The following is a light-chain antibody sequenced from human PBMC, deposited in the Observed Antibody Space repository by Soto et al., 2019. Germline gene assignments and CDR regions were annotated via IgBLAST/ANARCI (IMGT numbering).Light chain of an antibody. CDR2: ECS. CDR3: SSYTSSPSHYV. V-gene: IGLV2-14*01. Sequence: QSLLTQPASVSQSPGRSITIYFTGTISDVVVYKYFSCYQQHPGKAPKLLFYECSTRPSGASNRFSGSKSGNTASLNISLLQAEDEADYYCSSYTSSPSHYVFATGTKVTGL. J-gene: IGLJ1*01. CDR1: ISDVVVYKY.